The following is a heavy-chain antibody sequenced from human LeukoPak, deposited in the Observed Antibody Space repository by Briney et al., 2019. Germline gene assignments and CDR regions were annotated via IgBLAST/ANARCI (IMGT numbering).Heavy chain of an antibody. Sequence: SETLSLTCTVSGGSISSSSYYWGWIRQPPGKGLEWIGSIYYSGSTNYNPSLKSRVTISVDTSKNQFSLKLSSVTAADTAVYYCARDSGDGYNLHWGQGTLVTVSS. V-gene: IGHV4-39*07. CDR2: IYYSGST. CDR1: GGSISSSSYY. CDR3: ARDSGDGYNLH. J-gene: IGHJ4*02. D-gene: IGHD5-24*01.